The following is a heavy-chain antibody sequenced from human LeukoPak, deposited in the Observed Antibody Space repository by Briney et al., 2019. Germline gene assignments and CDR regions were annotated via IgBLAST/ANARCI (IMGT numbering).Heavy chain of an antibody. D-gene: IGHD2-8*01. CDR3: ARNVSAGYFDY. J-gene: IGHJ4*01. Sequence: SETLSLICSVSGGSMTGTTYYWAWIRQPPGKGLEWIGSVYYSGSTSYSPSLKSRVTISVDTSKNQFSLRLSSVTAADTAVYYCARNVSAGYFDYWGHGTLVTVSS. CDR1: GGSMTGTTYY. V-gene: IGHV4-39*01. CDR2: VYYSGST.